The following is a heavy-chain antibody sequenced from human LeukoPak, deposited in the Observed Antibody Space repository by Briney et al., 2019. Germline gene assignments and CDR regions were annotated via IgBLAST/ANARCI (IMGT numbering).Heavy chain of an antibody. D-gene: IGHD2-8*01. CDR2: IYHSGST. Sequence: SETLSLTCTVSGGSISSGGYYWSWIRQPPGKGLEWIGYIYHSGSTYYSPSLKSRVTISVDRSKNQFSLKLSSVTAADTAVYYCARGPGYCTNGVCYIANFDYWGQGTLVTVSS. CDR1: GGSISSGGYY. J-gene: IGHJ4*02. V-gene: IGHV4-30-2*01. CDR3: ARGPGYCTNGVCYIANFDY.